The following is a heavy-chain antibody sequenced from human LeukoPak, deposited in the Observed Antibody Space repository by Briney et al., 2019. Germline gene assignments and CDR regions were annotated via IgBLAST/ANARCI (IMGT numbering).Heavy chain of an antibody. Sequence: GGSLRLSCAASGFTFSSYAMSWVRQAPGKGLEWVSAISGSGGSTYYADSVKGRFTISRDNSKNTLYLQMNSLRAEDTAVYYCARLWFGELLSPDAFDIWGQGTMVTVSS. CDR2: ISGSGGST. D-gene: IGHD3-10*01. J-gene: IGHJ3*02. V-gene: IGHV3-23*01. CDR1: GFTFSSYA. CDR3: ARLWFGELLSPDAFDI.